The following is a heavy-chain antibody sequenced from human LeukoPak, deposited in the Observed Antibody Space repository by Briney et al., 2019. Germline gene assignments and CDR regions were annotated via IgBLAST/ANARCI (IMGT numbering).Heavy chain of an antibody. V-gene: IGHV1-69*01. D-gene: IGHD3-3*01. CDR1: GGTFSSYA. CDR2: IIPIFGTA. Sequence: GSSVKVSCKASGGTFSSYAISWVRQAPGQGLEWMGGIIPIFGTANYAQKFQGRVTITADESTSTAYMELSSLRSEDTAVCYCARVGEHITIFGVVRFAFDIWGQGTMVTVSS. CDR3: ARVGEHITIFGVVRFAFDI. J-gene: IGHJ3*02.